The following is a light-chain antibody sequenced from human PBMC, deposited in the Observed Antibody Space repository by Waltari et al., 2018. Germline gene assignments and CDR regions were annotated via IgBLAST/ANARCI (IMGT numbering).Light chain of an antibody. CDR1: QSVSSN. V-gene: IGKV3-15*01. CDR3: QQYNNWPPLYT. J-gene: IGKJ2*01. CDR2: GAS. Sequence: EIVMTQSPATLSVSPGERATLSCRASQSVSSNFAWYQQKPGQAPRRLIYGASTRATGIPARFSGSGSGTEFTLTISSLQSEDFAVYYCQQYNNWPPLYTFGQGTKLEIK.